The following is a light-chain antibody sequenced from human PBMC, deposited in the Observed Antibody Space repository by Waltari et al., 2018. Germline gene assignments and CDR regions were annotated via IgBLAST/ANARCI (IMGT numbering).Light chain of an antibody. V-gene: IGLV2-14*01. Sequence: QSALTQPASVSGSPGPSITISSPEPRRDGGGYNYVSQYQQHPDKAPNLLIHAVSKRPSGVSNRFSGSKSGNPASLTISGLQAEDEPDYYCSSYTSSSTYVVFGGGTKLTVL. CDR2: AVS. CDR1: RRDGGGYNY. J-gene: IGLJ2*01. CDR3: SSYTSSSTYVV.